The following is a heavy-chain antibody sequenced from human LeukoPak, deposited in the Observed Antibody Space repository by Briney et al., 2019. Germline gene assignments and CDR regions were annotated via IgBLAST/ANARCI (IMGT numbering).Heavy chain of an antibody. V-gene: IGHV5-10-1*01. Sequence: GESLKISCKGSGYTFTSYWISWVRQMPGKGLEWMGRIDPTDSYTSYSPSFQSHVTISADKSISTAFLQWSSLEASDTAMYYCARMSSSYYFDYWGQGTLVTVSS. J-gene: IGHJ4*02. CDR1: GYTFTSYW. D-gene: IGHD2-2*01. CDR3: ARMSSSYYFDY. CDR2: IDPTDSYT.